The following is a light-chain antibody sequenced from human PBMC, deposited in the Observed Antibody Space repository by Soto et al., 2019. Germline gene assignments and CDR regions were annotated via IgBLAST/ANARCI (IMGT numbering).Light chain of an antibody. CDR1: SSNIGSAS. CDR3: SSCDASLKSWV. CDR2: FNN. Sequence: QSVLSQPTSVSGSPGQRGTSSCSGGSSNIGSASVNWYQHLPGASPKLLIYFNNHRPSVVPDRFSGSKSGTSASLVIRGLHAEDEDDYYWSSCDASLKSWVFGGGTKLTVL. J-gene: IGLJ3*02. V-gene: IGLV1-44*01.